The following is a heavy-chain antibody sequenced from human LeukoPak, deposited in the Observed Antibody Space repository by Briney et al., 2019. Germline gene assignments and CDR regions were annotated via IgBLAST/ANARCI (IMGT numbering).Heavy chain of an antibody. CDR3: ARGYGRYFDY. CDR1: GGSVSDYY. Sequence: SETLSLTCTISGGSVSDYYWSWIRQSPGKGLEWIGYIYHTGSTSYSPSLKSRVTISADTSQNQFSLKLSSVTAADTAAYYCARGYGRYFDYWGQGTLVTVSS. D-gene: IGHD5-18*01. V-gene: IGHV4-59*02. J-gene: IGHJ4*02. CDR2: IYHTGST.